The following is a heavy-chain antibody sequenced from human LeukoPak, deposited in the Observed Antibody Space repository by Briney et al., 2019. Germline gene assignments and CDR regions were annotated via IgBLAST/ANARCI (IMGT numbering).Heavy chain of an antibody. Sequence: ASVKVSCKASGYTFTSYYMHWVRQAPGQGLEWMGIINPSGGSTSYAQKFQGRVTMTRDTSTSTVYMELSSLRSEDTAVYYCARDDPRLLPMNYYYYGMDVWGQGTTVTVSS. CDR1: GYTFTSYY. J-gene: IGHJ6*02. CDR2: INPSGGST. D-gene: IGHD2-15*01. CDR3: ARDDPRLLPMNYYYYGMDV. V-gene: IGHV1-46*01.